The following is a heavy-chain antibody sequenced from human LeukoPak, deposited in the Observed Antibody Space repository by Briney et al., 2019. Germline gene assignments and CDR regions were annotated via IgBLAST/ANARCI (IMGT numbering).Heavy chain of an antibody. V-gene: IGHV3-23*01. Sequence: PGGSLRLSCAASGFTFSSYGMSWVRQAPGKGLEWVSAISGSGGSTYYADSVKGRFTISRDNSKNTLYLQMNSLRAEDTAVYYCARALRPSSSTSCYDYWGQGTLVTVSS. J-gene: IGHJ4*02. CDR1: GFTFSSYG. CDR3: ARALRPSSSTSCYDY. CDR2: ISGSGGST. D-gene: IGHD2-2*01.